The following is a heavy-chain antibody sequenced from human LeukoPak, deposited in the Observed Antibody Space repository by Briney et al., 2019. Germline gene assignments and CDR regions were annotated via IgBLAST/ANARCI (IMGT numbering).Heavy chain of an antibody. Sequence: PGGSLRLSCAASGFTFSSYAMSWVRQAPGKGLEWVSAISGSGGSTYYADSVKGRFTISRDNSKNTLYLQMNSLRAEDTAVYYCAKGLHCSSTSCRYYYGMDVWGQGTTVTVS. CDR2: ISGSGGST. J-gene: IGHJ6*02. V-gene: IGHV3-23*01. D-gene: IGHD2-2*01. CDR1: GFTFSSYA. CDR3: AKGLHCSSTSCRYYYGMDV.